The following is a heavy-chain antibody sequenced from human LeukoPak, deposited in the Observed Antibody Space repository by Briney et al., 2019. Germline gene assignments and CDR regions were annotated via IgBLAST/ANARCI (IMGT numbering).Heavy chain of an antibody. J-gene: IGHJ4*02. CDR2: ISSRGDST. CDR1: GFIFSNYA. Sequence: GGSLILSCAASGFIFSNYAMSWVRQVPGRGLEWVSTISSRGDSTYVADSVKGRFTISRDNPKNTLYLQMNSLRAEDTAVYFCAKRGVVIRVILVGLHKEAYYFDSWGQGALVTVSS. V-gene: IGHV3-23*01. D-gene: IGHD3-22*01. CDR3: AKRGVVIRVILVGLHKEAYYFDS.